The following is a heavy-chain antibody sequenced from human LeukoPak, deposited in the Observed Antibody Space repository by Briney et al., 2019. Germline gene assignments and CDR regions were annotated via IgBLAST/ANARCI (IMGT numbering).Heavy chain of an antibody. CDR2: INPNSGGT. J-gene: IGHJ5*02. Sequence: GASVKVSCKASGYTFTGYYMHWVRQAPGQGLEWVGWINPNSGGTNYAQKLQGRVTMTRDTSISTAYMELSRLRADDTAVYYWARDREGYDFWSGRPNWFDPGGQGTLVTVSS. CDR1: GYTFTGYY. V-gene: IGHV1-2*02. CDR3: ARDREGYDFWSGRPNWFDP. D-gene: IGHD3-3*01.